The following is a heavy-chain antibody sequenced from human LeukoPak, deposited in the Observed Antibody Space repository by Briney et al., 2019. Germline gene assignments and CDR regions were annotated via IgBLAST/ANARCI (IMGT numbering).Heavy chain of an antibody. CDR3: ARQGTDRILSGWYHENYYYYYYMDV. CDR2: IYYSGST. Sequence: PSETLSLTCTVSGGSISSSSYYWGWIRQPPGKGLEWIGSIYYSGSTYYNPSLKSRVTISVDTSKNQFSLKLSSVTAADTAVHYCARQGTDRILSGWYHENYYYYYYMDVWGKGTTVTVSS. J-gene: IGHJ6*03. D-gene: IGHD6-19*01. CDR1: GGSISSSSYY. V-gene: IGHV4-39*01.